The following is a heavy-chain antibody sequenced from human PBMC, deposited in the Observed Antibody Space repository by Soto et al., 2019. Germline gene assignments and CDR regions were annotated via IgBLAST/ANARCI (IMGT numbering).Heavy chain of an antibody. V-gene: IGHV3-74*01. J-gene: IGHJ4*02. Sequence: EVQLVESGGGLVQPGGSLRLSCADSGFTFSSYWMHWVRQAPGKGLVWVSLINSDESSTNYAASVKGRFTISRDNAKNTLYLKMTSLRVEDAAVYYCARKYNYENSGYYYWGQGTLVTVSS. CDR3: ARKYNYENSGYYY. CDR2: INSDESST. CDR1: GFTFSSYW. D-gene: IGHD3-22*01.